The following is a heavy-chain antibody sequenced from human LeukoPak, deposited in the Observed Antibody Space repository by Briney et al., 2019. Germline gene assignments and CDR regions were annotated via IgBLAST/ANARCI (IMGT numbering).Heavy chain of an antibody. Sequence: GGSLRLSCAASGFTFSAHAMAWVRQASGKGLEWVSGILPDGSAYYSDTVKGRFTISRDNYKNTLYLQLTSLRDEDTAVYYCAKGSGMGSYNFWGQGILVTVSS. CDR3: AKGSGMGSYNF. V-gene: IGHV3-23*01. D-gene: IGHD1-26*01. CDR2: ILPDGSA. CDR1: GFTFSAHA. J-gene: IGHJ4*02.